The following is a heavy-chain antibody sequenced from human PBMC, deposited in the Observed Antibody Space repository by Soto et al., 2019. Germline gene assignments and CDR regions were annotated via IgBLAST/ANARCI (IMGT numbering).Heavy chain of an antibody. V-gene: IGHV3-33*01. CDR1: GFTFSSYG. CDR3: ARAIGVVTAIDY. J-gene: IGHJ4*02. Sequence: QVQLVESGGGVVQPGRSLRLSCAASGFTFSSYGMHWVRQAPGKGLEWVAVIWYDGSNKYYADSVKGRFTISRDNSKNTLYLQMNSLRAEDTAVYYCARAIGVVTAIDYWGQGTLVTVSS. D-gene: IGHD2-21*02. CDR2: IWYDGSNK.